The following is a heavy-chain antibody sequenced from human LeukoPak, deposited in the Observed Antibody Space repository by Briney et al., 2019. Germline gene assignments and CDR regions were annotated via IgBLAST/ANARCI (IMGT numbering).Heavy chain of an antibody. CDR1: GGTFSSYA. V-gene: IGHV1-69*06. D-gene: IGHD6-19*01. CDR2: IIPIFGTA. Sequence: SVKVSCKASGGTFSSYAISWVRQAPGQGLEWMGGIIPIFGTANYAQEFQGRVTITADKSTSTAYMELSSLRSEDTAVYYCARSLSDSSGWYFDYWGQGTLVTVSS. J-gene: IGHJ4*02. CDR3: ARSLSDSSGWYFDY.